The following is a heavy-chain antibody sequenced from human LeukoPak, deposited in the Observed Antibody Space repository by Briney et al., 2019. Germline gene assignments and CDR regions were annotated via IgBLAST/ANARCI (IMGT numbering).Heavy chain of an antibody. V-gene: IGHV4-30-4*08. CDR1: GGSISSGDYY. J-gene: IGHJ6*03. CDR3: ARGVESITIFGYYYMDV. D-gene: IGHD3-3*01. Sequence: SETLSLTCTVSGGSISSGDYYWSWIRQPPGKGLEWIGYIYYSGSTYYNPSLKSRVTISVDTSKNQFSLKLSSVTAADTAVYYCARGVESITIFGYYYMDVWGKGTTVTVSS. CDR2: IYYSGST.